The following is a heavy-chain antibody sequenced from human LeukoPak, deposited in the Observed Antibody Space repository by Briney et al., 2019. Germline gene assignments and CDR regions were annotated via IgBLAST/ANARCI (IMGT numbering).Heavy chain of an antibody. V-gene: IGHV3-11*05. D-gene: IGHD2-21*02. CDR3: ARGPSCGGDCYLPPDS. J-gene: IGHJ5*02. CDR1: GFTFSDYY. Sequence: GGSLRLSCAASGFTFSDYYMSWIRQAPGKGLVWVSYISTSSFYTKYADSVRGRFTISRDNAKNSLSLQMNSLRAEDTAVYYCARGPSCGGDCYLPPDSWGQGTLVTVSS. CDR2: ISTSSFYT.